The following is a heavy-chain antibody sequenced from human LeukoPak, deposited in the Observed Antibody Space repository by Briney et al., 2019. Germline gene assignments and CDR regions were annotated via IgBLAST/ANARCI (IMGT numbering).Heavy chain of an antibody. CDR1: GFTFSDYA. J-gene: IGHJ4*02. V-gene: IGHV3-23*01. CDR3: ARSGVATCHY. D-gene: IGHD3-10*01. Sequence: PGGSLRLSCQASGFTFSDYAMSWVRQAPGKGLEWVSSINPDGGSFFADSVKGRFTISRDDSRSAVYLQMNTLSAEDTAVYYCARSGVATCHYWGQGILVAVSS. CDR2: INPDGGS.